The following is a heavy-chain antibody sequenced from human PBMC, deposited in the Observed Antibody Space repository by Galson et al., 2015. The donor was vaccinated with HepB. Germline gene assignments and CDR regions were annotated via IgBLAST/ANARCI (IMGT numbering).Heavy chain of an antibody. CDR1: GFTFSSYA. CDR3: AKMPPGEDSSGYYLAVHYFDY. D-gene: IGHD3-22*01. CDR2: ISGSGGST. Sequence: SLRLPCAASGFTFSSYAMSWVRQAPGKGLEWVSAISGSGGSTYYADSVKGRFTISRDNSKNTLYLQMNSLRAEDTAVYYCAKMPPGEDSSGYYLAVHYFDYWGQGTLVTVSS. V-gene: IGHV3-23*01. J-gene: IGHJ4*02.